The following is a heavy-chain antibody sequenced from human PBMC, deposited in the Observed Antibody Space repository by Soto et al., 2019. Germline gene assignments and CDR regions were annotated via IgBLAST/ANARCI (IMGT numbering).Heavy chain of an antibody. CDR3: ARGPRESGEWLLFDY. CDR1: GYTFSTYE. V-gene: IGHV1-8*01. J-gene: IGHJ4*02. D-gene: IGHD3-3*01. CDR2: MNPDDGNT. Sequence: ASVKVSCKASGYTFSTYEINWVRRAAGQGLEWMGRMNPDDGNTGYAQKFQDRVTMTRNTSISTAYMELSSLRSDDTAVYYCARGPRESGEWLLFDYWGQGALATVSS.